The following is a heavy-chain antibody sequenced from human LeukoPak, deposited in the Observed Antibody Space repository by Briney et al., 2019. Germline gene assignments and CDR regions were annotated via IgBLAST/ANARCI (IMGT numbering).Heavy chain of an antibody. CDR1: GGSFSGYY. J-gene: IGHJ6*03. Sequence: SETLSLTCAVYGGSFSGYYWSWIRQPPGKGLEWIGEINHSGSINYNPSLKSRVTISVDTSKNQFSLKLSSVTAADTAVYYCARVRFLEWLLPYYYYMDVWGKGTTVTVSS. CDR3: ARVRFLEWLLPYYYYMDV. V-gene: IGHV4-34*01. D-gene: IGHD3-3*01. CDR2: INHSGSI.